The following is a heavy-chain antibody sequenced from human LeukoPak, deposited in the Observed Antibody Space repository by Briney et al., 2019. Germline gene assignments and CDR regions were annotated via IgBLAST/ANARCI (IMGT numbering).Heavy chain of an antibody. J-gene: IGHJ4*02. V-gene: IGHV4-34*01. CDR3: ARGAATSRDIVVVVAATGPLDY. D-gene: IGHD2-15*01. CDR2: INHSGST. CDR1: GGSFSGYY. Sequence: PSETLSLTCAVYGGSFSGYYWSWIRQPPGKGLEWIGEINHSGSTNYNPSLKSRVTISVDTSKNQFSLKLSSVTAADTAVYYCARGAATSRDIVVVVAATGPLDYWGQGTLVTVSS.